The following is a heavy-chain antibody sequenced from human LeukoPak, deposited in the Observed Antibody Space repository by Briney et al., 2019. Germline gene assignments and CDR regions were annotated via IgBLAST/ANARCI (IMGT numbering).Heavy chain of an antibody. V-gene: IGHV4-59*01. CDR3: ARGLTVRSRAWFDP. CDR1: GASISSYY. J-gene: IGHJ5*02. D-gene: IGHD3-10*01. CDR2: MYYSGST. Sequence: PSETLSLTCTVSGASISSYYWSWIRQPPGKGLEWIGYMYYSGSTNYNPSLKSRVTISVDTSKNQFSLKLSSVTAADTAVYYCARGLTVRSRAWFDPWGQGTLVTVSS.